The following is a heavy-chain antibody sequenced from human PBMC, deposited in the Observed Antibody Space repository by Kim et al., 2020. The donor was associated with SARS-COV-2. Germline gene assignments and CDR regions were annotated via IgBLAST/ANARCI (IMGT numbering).Heavy chain of an antibody. CDR3: AKDQSGNYYYYSGMDV. CDR1: GFRFSSHA. CDR2: ISGGGDTI. V-gene: IGHV3-23*01. Sequence: GGSLRLSCVASGFRFSSHAMTWVRQAPGKGLERVSIISGGGDTIYYADSVKGRFTVSRDNSKNTLYLQMNSLRAEDTALYFCAKDQSGNYYYYSGMDVWCPGTTVTGS. J-gene: IGHJ6*02. D-gene: IGHD1-26*01.